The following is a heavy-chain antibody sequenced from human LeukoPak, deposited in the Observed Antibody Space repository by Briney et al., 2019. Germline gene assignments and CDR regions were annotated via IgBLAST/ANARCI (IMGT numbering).Heavy chain of an antibody. CDR1: GFTFSTYW. CDR3: ARGTSDSRVTPTRY. D-gene: IGHD3-22*01. J-gene: IGHJ4*02. V-gene: IGHV3-7*01. Sequence: GGSLRLSCAASGFTFSTYWINWVRQAPGKGLERVANINQDGRENYYVDSVKGRFTISRDNAKNSLYLQMNSLRAEDTAVYYCARGTSDSRVTPTRYWGQGTLVTVS. CDR2: INQDGREN.